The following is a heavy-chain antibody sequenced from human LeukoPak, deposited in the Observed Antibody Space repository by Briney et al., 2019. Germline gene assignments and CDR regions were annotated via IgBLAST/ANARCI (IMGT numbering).Heavy chain of an antibody. CDR3: AREGDGYNNFDY. J-gene: IGHJ4*02. CDR2: ISSDGSGT. V-gene: IGHV3-74*01. Sequence: PGGSLRLSCAASGFTFSSYWMYWVRQAPGKGLVWVSRISSDGSGTSYADSVKGRFTISRDNAKNTLYLQMNSLRVEDTAVYYCAREGDGYNNFDYWGQGTLVTVSS. D-gene: IGHD5-24*01. CDR1: GFTFSSYW.